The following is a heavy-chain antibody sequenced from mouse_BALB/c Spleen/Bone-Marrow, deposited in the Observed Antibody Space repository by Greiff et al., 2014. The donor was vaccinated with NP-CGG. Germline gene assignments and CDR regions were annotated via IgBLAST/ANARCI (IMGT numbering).Heavy chain of an antibody. CDR2: IDPANGST. Sequence: VQLKESGAELVKPGASVKLSCTASGFNIKDTYMHWVKQRPEQGLEWIGRIDPANGSTKYDPKFQGKATITADTSSNTAYLQLSSLTSEDTAVYYCASYYYGSAWFAYWGQGTLVTVSA. D-gene: IGHD1-1*01. J-gene: IGHJ3*01. CDR1: GFNIKDTY. CDR3: ASYYYGSAWFAY. V-gene: IGHV14-3*02.